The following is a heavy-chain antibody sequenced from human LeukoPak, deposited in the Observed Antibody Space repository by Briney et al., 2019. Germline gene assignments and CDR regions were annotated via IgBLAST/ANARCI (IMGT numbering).Heavy chain of an antibody. V-gene: IGHV3-11*04. CDR3: ARERGYDSWSGSRVLFDH. J-gene: IGHJ4*02. CDR2: ISGSSSTI. D-gene: IGHD3-3*01. CDR1: GFTFSDYY. Sequence: SGGSLRLPCAASGFTFSDYYMSWIRQAPGKGLEWVSYISGSSSTIYYADSVKGRFSISRDNAKNSLYLQMNSLRAEDTAVYYCARERGYDSWSGSRVLFDHWGQGTLVTVSS.